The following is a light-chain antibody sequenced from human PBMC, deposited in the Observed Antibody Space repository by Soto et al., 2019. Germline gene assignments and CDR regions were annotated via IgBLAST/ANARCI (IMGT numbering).Light chain of an antibody. CDR1: QSISSQ. V-gene: IGKV1-39*01. CDR2: TAS. Sequence: DIQMTQSPSSVSASIGDRVTITCRASQSISSQLNWYQQKPGKAPKLLIYTASSLQSGVPSRFSGTVSGTDFTLTINSLQPEDFATYYCQQSYSSPRTFGQGTKVEI. J-gene: IGKJ1*01. CDR3: QQSYSSPRT.